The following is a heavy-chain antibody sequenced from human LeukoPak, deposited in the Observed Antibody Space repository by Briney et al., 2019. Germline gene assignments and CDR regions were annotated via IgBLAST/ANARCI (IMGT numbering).Heavy chain of an antibody. D-gene: IGHD5/OR15-5a*01. Sequence: PWETLSLTCTVSGGSISSNPYYWGWIRRPPGKGLEWIGNIHYSGSTYYNPSLKSRVTISVDTSKNQFSLNLSSLTAADTAVYYCATSDTVSTYNWFDPWGQGTLVTVSS. CDR1: GGSISSNPYY. V-gene: IGHV4-39*01. J-gene: IGHJ5*02. CDR3: ATSDTVSTYNWFDP. CDR2: IHYSGST.